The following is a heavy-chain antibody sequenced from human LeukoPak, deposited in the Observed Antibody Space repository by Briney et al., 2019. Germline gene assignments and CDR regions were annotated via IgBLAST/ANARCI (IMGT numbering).Heavy chain of an antibody. D-gene: IGHD6-6*01. CDR1: GYTFTSYG. V-gene: IGHV1-18*01. Sequence: ASVKVSCKASGYTFTSYGISWVRQAPGQGLEWMGWISAYNGNTNYAQKLQGRVTMTTDTSTSTAYMELSSLRSEDTAVYYCARVRDNYSSSLSDYWGQGTLVTVSS. CDR2: ISAYNGNT. J-gene: IGHJ4*02. CDR3: ARVRDNYSSSLSDY.